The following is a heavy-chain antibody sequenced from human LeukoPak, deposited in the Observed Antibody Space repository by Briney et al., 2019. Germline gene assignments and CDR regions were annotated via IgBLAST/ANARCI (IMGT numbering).Heavy chain of an antibody. Sequence: PGGSLRLSCAASGFTFDGHAMHWVRQAPGKGLEWVSVISGDGDRTYYADSVKGRFTVSRDNSKNSLYLQSNSLRSEDTALYYCAKDARLIHLWSIVYYYYYMDVWGKGTAVTVSS. CDR3: AKDARLIHLWSIVYYYYYMDV. J-gene: IGHJ6*03. D-gene: IGHD5-18*01. CDR2: ISGDGDRT. V-gene: IGHV3-43*02. CDR1: GFTFDGHA.